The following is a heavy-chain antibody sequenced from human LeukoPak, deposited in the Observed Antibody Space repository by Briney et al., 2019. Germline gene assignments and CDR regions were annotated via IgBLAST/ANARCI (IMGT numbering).Heavy chain of an antibody. J-gene: IGHJ4*02. CDR1: GGSISSNNW. CDR2: IYHSGST. D-gene: IGHD6-19*01. CDR3: ARADRAVAGAWYIDF. Sequence: SETLSLTCAVSGGSISSNNWWTWVRQPPGKGLEWFGEIYHSGSTNYNPSLESRITISVDKSKNQFSLKVGSVTSADTAVYYCARADRAVAGAWYIDFWGQGTLVTVSS. V-gene: IGHV4-4*02.